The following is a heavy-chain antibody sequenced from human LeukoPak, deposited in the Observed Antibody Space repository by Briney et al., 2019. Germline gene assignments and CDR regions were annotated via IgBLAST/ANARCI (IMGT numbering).Heavy chain of an antibody. J-gene: IGHJ4*02. CDR2: ISSSSSFI. CDR1: GSTFSIYS. Sequence: GGSLRLSCAASGSTFSIYSMNWVRQAPGKGLEWVSSISSSSSFIYYADSVRGRFTISRDNTRNSLYLQMNSLKAEDTAVYYCARDPGRSPDYWGQGTLVTVS. CDR3: ARDPGRSPDY. D-gene: IGHD1-26*01. V-gene: IGHV3-21*01.